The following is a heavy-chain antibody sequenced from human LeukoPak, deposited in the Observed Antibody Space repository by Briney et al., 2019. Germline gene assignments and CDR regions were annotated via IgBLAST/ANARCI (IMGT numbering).Heavy chain of an antibody. CDR3: ASDNTVVPAATHASDY. CDR1: GFTFSSYW. Sequence: GGSLRLSCAASGFTFSSYWMSWVRQAPGKGLEWVANIKQDGSQKYYVDSVKGRFSISRDNAKNSLYLQMNSLRAEDTAVYYCASDNTVVPAATHASDYWGQGTLVTVSS. V-gene: IGHV3-7*01. CDR2: IKQDGSQK. J-gene: IGHJ4*02. D-gene: IGHD2-2*01.